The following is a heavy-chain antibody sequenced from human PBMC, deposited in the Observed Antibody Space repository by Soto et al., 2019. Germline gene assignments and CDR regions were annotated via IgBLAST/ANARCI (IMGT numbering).Heavy chain of an antibody. CDR3: ARSSLECSSASCYEY. D-gene: IGHD2-2*01. J-gene: IGHJ4*02. CDR2: MNPNSGNT. CDR1: GYTFTSSD. V-gene: IGHV1-8*01. Sequence: QVQLVQSGPEVKKPGASVKVSCKASGYTFTSSDINWVRQATGQGPEWMGWMNPNSGNTGYAQKFQGRATMTRDTSISTAYMELSSLRSEDTAVYYCARSSLECSSASCYEYWGQGTLVTVS.